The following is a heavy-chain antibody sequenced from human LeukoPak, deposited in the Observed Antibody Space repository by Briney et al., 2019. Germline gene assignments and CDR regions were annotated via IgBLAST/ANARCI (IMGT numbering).Heavy chain of an antibody. J-gene: IGHJ4*02. CDR2: ISGSGGST. CDR1: GFTFSSYA. CDR3: AKDGLYSYGSPAAYYFDY. Sequence: PGGSLRLSCAASGFTFSSYAMSWVRQAPGKGLEWVLAISGSGGSTYYADSVKGRFTISRDNSKNTLYLQMNSLRAEDTAVYYCAKDGLYSYGSPAAYYFDYWGQGTLVTVSS. D-gene: IGHD5-18*01. V-gene: IGHV3-23*01.